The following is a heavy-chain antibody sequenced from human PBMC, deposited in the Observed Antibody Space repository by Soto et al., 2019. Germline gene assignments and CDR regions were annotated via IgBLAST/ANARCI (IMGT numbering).Heavy chain of an antibody. CDR1: GYTFTSYG. D-gene: IGHD3-3*01. CDR2: ISAYNGNT. CDR3: ARDQVFGGEFLEWPHEYFQH. Sequence: GASVKVSCKASGYTFTSYGISWVRQAPGQGLEWMGWISAYNGNTNYAQKHQGRVTMTTDTSTSTAYMELRSLRSDDTAVYYCARDQVFGGEFLEWPHEYFQHWGQGTLVTVSS. J-gene: IGHJ1*01. V-gene: IGHV1-18*01.